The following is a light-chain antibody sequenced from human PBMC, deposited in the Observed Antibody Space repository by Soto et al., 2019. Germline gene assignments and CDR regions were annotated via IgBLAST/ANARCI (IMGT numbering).Light chain of an antibody. CDR1: QSVSSY. CDR3: QQRSNWPRT. Sequence: EMVLTQSPATLSLSPGKRATISCRASQSVSSYLAWNQQKPGQAPRLLIYDVSIRATGIPARFSGSGAGTDFTLTISSLEPEDFAVYYCQQRSNWPRTFGQGTKVEI. J-gene: IGKJ1*01. CDR2: DVS. V-gene: IGKV3-11*01.